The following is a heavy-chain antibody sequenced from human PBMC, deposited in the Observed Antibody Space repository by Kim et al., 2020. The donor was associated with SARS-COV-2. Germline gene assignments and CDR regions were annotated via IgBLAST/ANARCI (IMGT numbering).Heavy chain of an antibody. D-gene: IGHD5-12*01. Sequence: ASVKVSCKVSGYTLTELSMHWVRQAPGKGLEWMGGFDPEDGETIYAQKFQGRVTMTEDTSTDTAYMELSSLRSEDTAVYYCATADGYKRVFDYWGQGTLVTVSS. CDR1: GYTLTELS. CDR2: FDPEDGET. CDR3: ATADGYKRVFDY. J-gene: IGHJ4*02. V-gene: IGHV1-24*01.